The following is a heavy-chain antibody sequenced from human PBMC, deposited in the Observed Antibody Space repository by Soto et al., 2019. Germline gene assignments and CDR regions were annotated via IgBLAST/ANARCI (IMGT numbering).Heavy chain of an antibody. J-gene: IGHJ6*02. CDR3: ARHNPVSYYYGLVV. Sequence: SETLSLTCTVSGGSISSYYWSWIRQPPGKGLEWIGYIYYSGSTYYNPSLKSRVTISVDTSRNQFSLKLSSVTAADTAVYYCARHNPVSYYYGLVVWGHGTTVTVSS. CDR2: IYYSGST. V-gene: IGHV4-59*08. CDR1: GGSISSYY.